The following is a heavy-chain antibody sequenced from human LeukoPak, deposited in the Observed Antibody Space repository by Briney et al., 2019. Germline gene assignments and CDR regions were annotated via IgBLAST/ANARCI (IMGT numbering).Heavy chain of an antibody. CDR3: ARGHSSSSSFDY. D-gene: IGHD6-6*01. J-gene: IGHJ4*02. Sequence: ASVKVSCKVSGYTLTELSMHWVRQAPGKGLEWMGGFDPEDGETIHAQKFQGRVTMTEDTSTDTAYMELSSLRSDDTAVYYCARGHSSSSSFDYWGQGTLVTVSS. CDR1: GYTLTELS. CDR2: FDPEDGET. V-gene: IGHV1-24*01.